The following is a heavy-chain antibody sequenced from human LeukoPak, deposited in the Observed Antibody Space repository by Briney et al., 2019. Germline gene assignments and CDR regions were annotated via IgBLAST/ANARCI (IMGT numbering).Heavy chain of an antibody. V-gene: IGHV3-23*01. J-gene: IGHJ3*02. D-gene: IGHD2-2*01. CDR3: AKLVYQLLYAFDI. CDR2: ISGSGGST. CDR1: GFTVSSYY. Sequence: GGSLRLSCAASGFTVSSYYMSWVRQAPGKGLEWVSVISGSGGSTYYADSVKGRFTISRDNSKDTLYLQMNSLRAEDTAVYYCAKLVYQLLYAFDIWGQGTMVTVSS.